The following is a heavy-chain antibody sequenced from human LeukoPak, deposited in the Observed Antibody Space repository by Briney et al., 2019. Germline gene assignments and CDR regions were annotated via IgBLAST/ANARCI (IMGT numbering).Heavy chain of an antibody. V-gene: IGHV4-30-4*01. Sequence: PSQTLSLTCTVSGGSISSGDYFWSWIRQHPGKGLEWIGYIYYSGSTYYNPSLKSRVTISVDTSKNQFSLKLSSVTAADTAVYYCARHGGYSSSLAFNNWFDPWGQGTLVTVSS. J-gene: IGHJ5*02. CDR1: GGSISSGDYF. D-gene: IGHD6-13*01. CDR3: ARHGGYSSSLAFNNWFDP. CDR2: IYYSGST.